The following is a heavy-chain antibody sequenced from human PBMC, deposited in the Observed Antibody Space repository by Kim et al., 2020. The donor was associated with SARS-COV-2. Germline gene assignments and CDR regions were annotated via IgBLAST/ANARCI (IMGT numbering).Heavy chain of an antibody. J-gene: IGHJ5*02. CDR2: INAGNGNT. V-gene: IGHV1-3*01. Sequence: ASVKVSCKASGYTVTSYAMHWVRQAPGQRLEWMGWINAGNGNTKYSQKFQGRVTITRDTSANTAYMEVSSLRSEDTAVYYCARGVNMMVLLAWFDPWGQETLVTVSS. CDR3: ARGVNMMVLLAWFDP. CDR1: GYTVTSYA. D-gene: IGHD3-10*01.